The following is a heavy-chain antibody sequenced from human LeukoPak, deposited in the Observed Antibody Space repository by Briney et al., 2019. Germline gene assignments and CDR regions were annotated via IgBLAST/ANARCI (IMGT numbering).Heavy chain of an antibody. Sequence: GGSLRLSCAASGFTFSSYEMNWGRQAPGKGLEWVSYISSSASTMYYADSVKGRFTISRDNAKNSLYLQMNSLRAEDTAIYYCARVGLEYYDGSRDYFLGECVYWGQGTLVTVSS. CDR3: ARVGLEYYDGSRDYFLGECVY. V-gene: IGHV3-48*03. J-gene: IGHJ4*02. D-gene: IGHD3-22*01. CDR1: GFTFSSYE. CDR2: ISSSASTM.